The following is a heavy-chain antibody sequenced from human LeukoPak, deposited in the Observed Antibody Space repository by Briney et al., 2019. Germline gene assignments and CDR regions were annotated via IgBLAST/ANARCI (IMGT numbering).Heavy chain of an antibody. J-gene: IGHJ4*02. CDR3: ARQVGPTAPDY. D-gene: IGHD2-2*01. Sequence: SGGSLRLSCAASGFTFSEYYMSWIRQAPGKGLEWVSFMNSGGDIVFYTDSVKGRFTVSRDNAKNSLFLQLNSLRVEDTAVYYCARQVGPTAPDYWGQGALVAVSS. CDR1: GFTFSEYY. CDR2: MNSGGDIV. V-gene: IGHV3-11*01.